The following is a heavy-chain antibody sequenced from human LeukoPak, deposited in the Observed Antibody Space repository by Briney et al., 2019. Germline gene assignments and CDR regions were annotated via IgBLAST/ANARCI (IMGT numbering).Heavy chain of an antibody. Sequence: GGSLRLSCAASGFTFSSYAMNWVRQAPGKGLEWVSTFSGSGDTTYYADSVKGRFTISRDNSKNTLYLQMNSLRAEDTAVYYCAKGQTIPVADDAFDLWGQGTMVTVSS. CDR2: FSGSGDTT. CDR1: GFTFSSYA. V-gene: IGHV3-23*01. CDR3: AKGQTIPVADDAFDL. D-gene: IGHD6-19*01. J-gene: IGHJ3*01.